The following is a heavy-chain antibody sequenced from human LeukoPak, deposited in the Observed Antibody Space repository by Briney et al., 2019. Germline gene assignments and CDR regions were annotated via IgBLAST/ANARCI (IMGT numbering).Heavy chain of an antibody. D-gene: IGHD2-2*01. CDR1: GFTFSSYA. CDR2: ISSSSSYI. CDR3: ARVGQDQYYFDY. V-gene: IGHV3-21*01. Sequence: GGSLRLSCAASGFTFSSYAMSWVRQAPGKGLEWVSSISSSSSYIYYADSVKGRLTISRDNAKNSLYLQMNSLRAEDTAVYYCARVGQDQYYFDYWGQGTLVTVSS. J-gene: IGHJ4*02.